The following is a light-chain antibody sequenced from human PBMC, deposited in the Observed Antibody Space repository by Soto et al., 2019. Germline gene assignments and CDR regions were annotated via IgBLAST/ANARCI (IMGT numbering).Light chain of an antibody. CDR1: QSISSW. CDR3: QQYNSYST. Sequence: IQLTQSPSTLSSSVGDRVTITCRASQSISSWLAWYQQKPGNAPKLRIYKASSLESGVPSRLSGSGSGTEFTLTISSLQPDDFATYYCQQYNSYSTFGQGTKVDIK. J-gene: IGKJ1*01. V-gene: IGKV1-5*03. CDR2: KAS.